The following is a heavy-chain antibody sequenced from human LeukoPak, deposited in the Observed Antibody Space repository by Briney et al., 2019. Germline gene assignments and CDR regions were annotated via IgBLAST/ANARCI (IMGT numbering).Heavy chain of an antibody. J-gene: IGHJ5*02. CDR1: GDSVSSNSAA. D-gene: IGHD3-10*01. V-gene: IGHV6-1*01. CDR3: ARAYGSGSYYLGNWFDP. CDR2: TYYRSKWYN. Sequence: SQTLSLTCAVSGDSVSSNSAAWNWIRQSPSRGLEWLGRTYYRSKWYNDYAVSVKSRITINPDTSKNQFSLQLNSVTPEDTAVYYGARAYGSGSYYLGNWFDPWGQGTLVTVSS.